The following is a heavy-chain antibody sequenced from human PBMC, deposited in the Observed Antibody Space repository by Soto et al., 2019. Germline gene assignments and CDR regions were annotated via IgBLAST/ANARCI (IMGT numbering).Heavy chain of an antibody. CDR3: ARNAARHWFDP. D-gene: IGHD6-6*01. V-gene: IGHV4-31*03. CDR2: IYYSGST. J-gene: IGHJ5*02. CDR1: GGSISSGGYY. Sequence: SETLSLTCTVSGGSISSGGYYWSWIRQHPGKGLEWIGYIYYSGSTYYNPSLKSRVTISVDTSKNQFSLKLSSVTAADTAVYYCARNAARHWFDPWGQRTLVTVSS.